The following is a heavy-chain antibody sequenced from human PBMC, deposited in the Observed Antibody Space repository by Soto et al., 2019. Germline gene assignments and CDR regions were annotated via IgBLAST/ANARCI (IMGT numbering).Heavy chain of an antibody. CDR1: GSSISSYY. CDR3: ARARRIAADYYGMDV. CDR2: IYYSGST. Sequence: SETLSLTCTVSGSSISSYYWSWIRRPPGKGLEWIGYIYYSGSTNYNPSLKSRVTISVXXXXXXFXLXLXXXTAAXTAVYYCARARRIAADYYGMDVWGQGTTVTVSS. J-gene: IGHJ6*02. V-gene: IGHV4-59*01. D-gene: IGHD6-13*01.